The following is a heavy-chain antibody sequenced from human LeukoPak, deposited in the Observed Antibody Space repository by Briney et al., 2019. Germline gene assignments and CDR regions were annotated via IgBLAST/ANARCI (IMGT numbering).Heavy chain of an antibody. CDR2: IYRDGTT. CDR3: ARDGYNNGWYGDPPNGMDV. CDR1: GFIVRSKY. J-gene: IGHJ6*02. D-gene: IGHD6-19*01. V-gene: IGHV3-66*01. Sequence: GGSLRLSCVASGFIVRSKYMSWVRQAPGKGLEWVSVIYRDGTTYYADSVRGRFTISRDNSKNTLYLQMNSLRAEDTAVYHCARDGYNNGWYGDPPNGMDVWGQGTTVTVSS.